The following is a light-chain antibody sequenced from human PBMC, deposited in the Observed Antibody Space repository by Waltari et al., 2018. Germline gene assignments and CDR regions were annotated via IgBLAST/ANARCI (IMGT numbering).Light chain of an antibody. Sequence: QSALTQPASVSRSPGQSITISCTGTSSDVGAYNYVSWYQQHPGRAPKLMIYEVSKRPSGVSNRFSGSKSGNTASLTISGLQAEDEADYYCNSYTSSSTLVFGGGTKLTVL. V-gene: IGLV2-14*01. CDR3: NSYTSSSTLV. CDR1: SSDVGAYNY. J-gene: IGLJ2*01. CDR2: EVS.